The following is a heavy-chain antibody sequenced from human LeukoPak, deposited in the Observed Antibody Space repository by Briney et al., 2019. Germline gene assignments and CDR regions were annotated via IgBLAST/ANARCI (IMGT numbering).Heavy chain of an antibody. Sequence: PSETLSLTCTVSGGSISSYYWSWIRQPPGKGLEWIGYIYYSGSTNYNPSLKSRVTISVDTSKNQFSLKLSSVTAADTAVCYCARGGVYSSGWYRGSNWFDPWGQGTLVTVSS. CDR1: GGSISSYY. V-gene: IGHV4-59*01. CDR3: ARGGVYSSGWYRGSNWFDP. J-gene: IGHJ5*02. CDR2: IYYSGST. D-gene: IGHD6-19*01.